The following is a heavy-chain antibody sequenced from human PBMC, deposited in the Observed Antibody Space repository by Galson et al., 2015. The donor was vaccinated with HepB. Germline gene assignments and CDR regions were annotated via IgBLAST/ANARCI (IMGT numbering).Heavy chain of an antibody. CDR2: ISSSSSYI. J-gene: IGHJ3*02. CDR3: AREYDFWSGYYPGDDAFDI. V-gene: IGHV3-21*01. CDR1: GFTFSSYS. D-gene: IGHD3-3*01. Sequence: SLRLSCAASGFTFSSYSMNWVRQAPGKGLEWVSSISSSSSYIYYADSVKGRFTISRDNAKNSLYLQMNSLRAEDTAVYYCAREYDFWSGYYPGDDAFDIWGQGTMVTVSS.